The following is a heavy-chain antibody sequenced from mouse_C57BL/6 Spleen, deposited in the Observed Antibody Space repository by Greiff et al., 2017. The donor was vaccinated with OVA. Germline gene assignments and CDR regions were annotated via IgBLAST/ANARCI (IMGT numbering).Heavy chain of an antibody. CDR3: AREDDSSGSLDY. D-gene: IGHD3-2*02. J-gene: IGHJ2*01. CDR2: IYPGDGDT. Sequence: QVQLQQSGPELVKPGASVKISCKASGYAFSSSWMNWVKQRPGKGLEWIGRIYPGDGDTNYNGKFKGKATLTADKSSSTAYMQLSSLTSEDSAVYFCAREDDSSGSLDYWGQGTTLTVSS. V-gene: IGHV1-82*01. CDR1: GYAFSSSW.